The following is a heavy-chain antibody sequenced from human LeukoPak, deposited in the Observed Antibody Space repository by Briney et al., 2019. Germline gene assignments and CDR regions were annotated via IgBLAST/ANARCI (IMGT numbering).Heavy chain of an antibody. V-gene: IGHV4-39*01. J-gene: IGHJ6*02. Sequence: SSETLSLTCTVSGGSISSSSYYWGWIRQPPGKGLEWIGSIYYSGGTYYNPSLKSRVTIPVDTSKNQFSLKLSSVTAADTAVYYCARRATIARYYYGMDVWGQGTTVTVSS. CDR1: GGSISSSSYY. CDR3: ARRATIARYYYGMDV. CDR2: IYYSGGT. D-gene: IGHD5-12*01.